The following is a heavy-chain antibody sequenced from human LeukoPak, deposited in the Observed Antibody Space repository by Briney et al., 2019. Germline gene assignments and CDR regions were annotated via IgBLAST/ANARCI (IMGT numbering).Heavy chain of an antibody. Sequence: SETLSLTCTVSGGSISSYYWSWIRQPPGKGLEWIGYIYYSGSTNYNPSLKSRVTISVDTSKNQFSLKLSSVTAADTAVYYCARGETKPQSSSSLYYYYYYYYMDVWGKGTTVTVSS. CDR3: ARGETKPQSSSSLYYYYYYYYMDV. V-gene: IGHV4-59*01. CDR2: IYYSGST. J-gene: IGHJ6*03. D-gene: IGHD6-6*01. CDR1: GGSISSYY.